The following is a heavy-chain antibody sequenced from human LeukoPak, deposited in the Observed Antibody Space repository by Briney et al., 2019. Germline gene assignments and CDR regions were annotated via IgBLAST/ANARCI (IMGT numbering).Heavy chain of an antibody. CDR1: GFTFSSYG. D-gene: IGHD2-15*01. CDR3: AKDPEYCSGGSCYSGPPPDYFDY. V-gene: IGHV3-30*02. J-gene: IGHJ4*02. CDR2: IRYDGSNK. Sequence: PGGSLRLSCAVSGFTFSSYGMHWVRQAPGKGLEWVAFIRYDGSNKYYADSVKGRFTTSRDNSKNTLYLQMNSLRAEDTAVYYCAKDPEYCSGGSCYSGPPPDYFDYWGQGTLVTVSS.